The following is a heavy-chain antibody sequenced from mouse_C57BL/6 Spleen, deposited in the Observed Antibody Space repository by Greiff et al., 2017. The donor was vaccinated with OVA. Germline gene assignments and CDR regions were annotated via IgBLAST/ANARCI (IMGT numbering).Heavy chain of an antibody. V-gene: IGHV1-61*01. J-gene: IGHJ1*03. Sequence: QVQLQQPGAELVRPGSSVKLSCKASGYTFTSYWMDWVKQRPGQGLEWIVNLYPSDSATHYNQKFKDKATLTVDKSSSTAYMQLSSLTSEDSAVYYCARNGEVVYYGSSYWYFDVWGTGTTVTVSS. CDR2: LYPSDSAT. D-gene: IGHD1-1*01. CDR3: ARNGEVVYYGSSYWYFDV. CDR1: GYTFTSYW.